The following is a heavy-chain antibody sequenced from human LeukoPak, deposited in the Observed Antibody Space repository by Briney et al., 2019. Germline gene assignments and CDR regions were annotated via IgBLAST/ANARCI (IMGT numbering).Heavy chain of an antibody. CDR1: GYTLTELS. V-gene: IGHV1-24*01. D-gene: IGHD6-13*01. CDR2: FDPEDGET. Sequence: GASVKVSCKVSGYTLTELSMHWVRQAPGKGLEWMGGFDPEDGETTYAQKFQGRVTMTEDTSTDTAYMELSSLRSEDTAVYYCATGQQQLAYYYMDVWGKGTTVTVSS. J-gene: IGHJ6*03. CDR3: ATGQQQLAYYYMDV.